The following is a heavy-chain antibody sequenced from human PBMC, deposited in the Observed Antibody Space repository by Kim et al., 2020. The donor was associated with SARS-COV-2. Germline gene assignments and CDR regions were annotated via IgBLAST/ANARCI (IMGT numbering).Heavy chain of an antibody. CDR1: GFTFSSYS. Sequence: GGSLRLSCAASGFTFSSYSMNWVRQAPGKGLEWVSSISSSSSYIYYADSVKGRFTISRDNAKNSLYLQMNSLRAEDTAVYYCATAATITIFGVDVDYWGQGTLVTVSS. CDR2: ISSSSSYI. D-gene: IGHD3-3*01. V-gene: IGHV3-21*01. CDR3: ATAATITIFGVDVDY. J-gene: IGHJ4*02.